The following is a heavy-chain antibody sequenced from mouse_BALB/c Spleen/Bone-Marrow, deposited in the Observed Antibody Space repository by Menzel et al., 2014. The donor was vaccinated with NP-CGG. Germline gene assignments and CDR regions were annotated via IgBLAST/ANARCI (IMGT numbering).Heavy chain of an antibody. CDR2: INPYNGDT. CDR3: ARIYDYDRGAWFAY. J-gene: IGHJ3*01. V-gene: IGHV1-20*02. Sequence: VQLQQSGPELVKPGASVKISCKASGYSFTGYFMNWVMQSHGKSLEWIGLINPYNGDTFYNQKFKDKATLTIDKSSSTAHMELRSLASEDSAVYYCARIYDYDRGAWFAYWGQGTLVTVSA. D-gene: IGHD2-4*01. CDR1: GYSFTGYF.